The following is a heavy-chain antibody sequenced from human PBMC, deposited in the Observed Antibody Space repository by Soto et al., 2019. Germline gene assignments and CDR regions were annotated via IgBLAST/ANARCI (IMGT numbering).Heavy chain of an antibody. J-gene: IGHJ4*02. Sequence: QVQLVESGGGVVQPGRSLRLSCAASGFTFTTYGMNWVRQAPGKGLEWVAVISYDGSNKFYADSVRGRFAISRDNSNNTLYLQTDSLRPEDTAVYYCAKDRGYCSSPICFNIPDFEYWGQGAPLTVSS. D-gene: IGHD2-2*01. CDR3: AKDRGYCSSPICFNIPDFEY. CDR2: ISYDGSNK. V-gene: IGHV3-30*18. CDR1: GFTFTTYG.